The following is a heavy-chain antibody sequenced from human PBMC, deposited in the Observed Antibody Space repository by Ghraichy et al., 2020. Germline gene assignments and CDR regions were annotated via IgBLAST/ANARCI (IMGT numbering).Heavy chain of an antibody. Sequence: SETLSLTCAVYGGSFSGYYWSWIRQPPGKGPEWIGEINNSGSTNYNPSLKSRVTISVDTSKNQFSLKLSSGTAANTSVYYLATTCSAAAAFDYGGQGTLVTVSS. D-gene: IGHD6-13*01. J-gene: IGHJ4*02. CDR3: ATTCSAAAAFDY. CDR1: GGSFSGYY. V-gene: IGHV4-34*01. CDR2: INNSGST.